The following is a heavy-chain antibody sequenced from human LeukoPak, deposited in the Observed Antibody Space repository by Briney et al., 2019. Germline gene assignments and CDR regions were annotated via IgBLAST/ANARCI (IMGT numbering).Heavy chain of an antibody. Sequence: SETLSLTCTVSGGSISGYYWNWIRQPAGRGLEWIGRMHTSGSTNHNATLNSRTTMSVDRSKNQFSLKLSSVTAADTAVYYCVRDSGSGWYDYWGQGTLVTVSS. J-gene: IGHJ4*02. CDR2: MHTSGST. CDR3: VRDSGSGWYDY. CDR1: GGSISGYY. V-gene: IGHV4-4*07. D-gene: IGHD6-19*01.